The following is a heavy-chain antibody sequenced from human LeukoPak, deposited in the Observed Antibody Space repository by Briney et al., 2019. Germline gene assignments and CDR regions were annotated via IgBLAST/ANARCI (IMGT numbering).Heavy chain of an antibody. CDR2: ISSSSSCI. D-gene: IGHD5-12*01. V-gene: IGHV3-21*01. CDR3: ARDRERGYSGYDFPHYYYGMDG. J-gene: IGHJ6*02. CDR1: GFTFSSYS. Sequence: GGSLRLSCAASGFTFSSYSMNWVRQAPGKGLEWVSSISSSSSCIYYADSVKGRFTISRDNAKNPLYLQMNSLRAEDTAVYYCARDRERGYSGYDFPHYYYGMDGWGQGTTVTVSS.